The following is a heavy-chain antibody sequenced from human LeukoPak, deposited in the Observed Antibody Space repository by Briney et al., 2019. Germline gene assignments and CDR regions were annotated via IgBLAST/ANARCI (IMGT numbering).Heavy chain of an antibody. CDR3: ARGGPTRVYSSSWLSRFDY. J-gene: IGHJ4*02. CDR2: INHSGST. D-gene: IGHD6-13*01. CDR1: GGSFSGYY. V-gene: IGHV4-34*01. Sequence: PSETLSLTCAVYGGSFSGYYWSWIRQPPGKGLEWIGEINHSGSTNYNPSLKSRVTISVDTSKNQFSLKLSSVTAADTTVYYCARGGPTRVYSSSWLSRFDYWGQGTLVTVSS.